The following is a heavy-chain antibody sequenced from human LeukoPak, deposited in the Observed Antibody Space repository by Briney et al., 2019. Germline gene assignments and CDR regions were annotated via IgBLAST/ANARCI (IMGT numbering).Heavy chain of an antibody. D-gene: IGHD3-16*01. J-gene: IGHJ3*02. CDR1: GGTFSSYA. CDR2: IIPLLGIT. V-gene: IGHV1-69*04. CDR3: ARARTMITFGGVRHAFDI. Sequence: SVKVSCKASGGTFSSYAFNWVRQAPGQGLEWVGGIIPLLGITNHAQKLQGRVTVTADTATNTAYMELSSLIPDDTAVYYYARARTMITFGGVRHAFDIWGQGTLVTVSS.